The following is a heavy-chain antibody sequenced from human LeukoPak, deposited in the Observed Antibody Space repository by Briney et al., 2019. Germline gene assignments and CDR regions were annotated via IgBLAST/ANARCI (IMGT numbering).Heavy chain of an antibody. Sequence: PGGTLRLSCAASGFTFSRYGMSWVRQAPGKGLEWVANIKQDGSEKYYVDSVKGRFTISRDNAKNSLYLQMNSLRAEDTAVYYCGGYSSGWDYFDYWGQGTLVTVSS. V-gene: IGHV3-7*01. CDR2: IKQDGSEK. J-gene: IGHJ4*02. CDR1: GFTFSRYG. CDR3: GGYSSGWDYFDY. D-gene: IGHD6-19*01.